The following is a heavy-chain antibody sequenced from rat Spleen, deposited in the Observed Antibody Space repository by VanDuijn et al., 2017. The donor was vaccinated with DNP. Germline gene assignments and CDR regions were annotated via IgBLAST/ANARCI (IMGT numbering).Heavy chain of an antibody. CDR1: GFTFSKYG. V-gene: IGHV5-20*01. Sequence: EVQLVESGGGLVQSGRSLKISCAASGFTFSKYGMAWVRQAPTKGLEWVAYISYDGGSTYYGDSVKGRFTISRDYAKSTLYLQMDSLRSEDTATYYCAKDYHFYAMDAWGQGTSVTVSS. J-gene: IGHJ4*01. CDR2: ISYDGGST. CDR3: AKDYHFYAMDA.